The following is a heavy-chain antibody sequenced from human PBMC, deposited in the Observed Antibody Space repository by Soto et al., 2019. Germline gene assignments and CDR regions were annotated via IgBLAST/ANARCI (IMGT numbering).Heavy chain of an antibody. V-gene: IGHV3-23*01. D-gene: IGHD3-3*01. CDR1: GFTFSSYA. CDR2: ISGSGGST. J-gene: IGHJ6*02. Sequence: GGSLRLSCAASGFTFSSYAMSWVRQAPGKGLEWVSAISGSGGSTYYADSVKGRFTISRDNSKNTLYLQMNSLRAEDTAVYYCAKEHNDFWSGYYDYYYYGMDVWGQGTTVTV. CDR3: AKEHNDFWSGYYDYYYYGMDV.